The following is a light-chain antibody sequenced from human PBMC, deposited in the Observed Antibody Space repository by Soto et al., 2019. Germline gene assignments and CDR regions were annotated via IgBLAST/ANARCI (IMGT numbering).Light chain of an antibody. V-gene: IGKV3-15*01. CDR2: RAS. CDR3: QQYENWPPVT. J-gene: IGKJ4*01. CDR1: QNIRRN. Sequence: EIVMTQSPATLSVSPGERGTLSCRASQNIRRNLAWYQQKPGQAPRLLIYRASTRAPGIPARFTGGGSGTEFTLTITSLQSDDFALYYCQQYENWPPVTFGGGTKVEIK.